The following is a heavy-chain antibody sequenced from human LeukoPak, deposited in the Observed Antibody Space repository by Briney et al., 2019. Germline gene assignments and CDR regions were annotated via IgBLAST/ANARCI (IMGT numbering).Heavy chain of an antibody. CDR3: ARYRAHYDILTGYPKVRPDAFDI. CDR2: IRYDGSNK. CDR1: GFTFSSYG. Sequence: GGSLRLSCAASGFTFSSYGMHWVRQAPGKGLEWVAFIRYDGSNKYYADSVKGRFTISRDNSKNTLYLQMNSLRAEDTAVYYCARYRAHYDILTGYPKVRPDAFDIWGQGTMVTVSS. J-gene: IGHJ3*02. D-gene: IGHD3-9*01. V-gene: IGHV3-30*02.